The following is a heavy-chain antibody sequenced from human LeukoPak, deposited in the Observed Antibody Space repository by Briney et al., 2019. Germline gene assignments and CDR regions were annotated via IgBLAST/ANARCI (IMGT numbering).Heavy chain of an antibody. CDR2: INPSGGST. CDR3: ARDIGRVTP. J-gene: IGHJ5*02. Sequence: ASVKVSCKASGYTFTSYYMHWVRQAPGQGLEWMGIINPSGGSTSYAQKFQGRVTMTRDTSISTAYMELSRLRSDDTAVYYCARDIGRVTPWGQGTLVTVSS. V-gene: IGHV1-46*01. D-gene: IGHD3-16*02. CDR1: GYTFTSYY.